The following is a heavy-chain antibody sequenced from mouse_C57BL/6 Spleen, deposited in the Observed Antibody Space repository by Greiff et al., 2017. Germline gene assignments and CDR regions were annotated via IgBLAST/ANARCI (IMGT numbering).Heavy chain of an antibody. J-gene: IGHJ3*01. D-gene: IGHD2-2*01. Sequence: QVHVKQPGTELVKPGASVKLSCKASGYTFTSYWMHWVKQRPGQGLEWIGNINPSNGGTNYNEKFKSKATLTVDKSSSTAYMQLSSLTSEDSAVYYCATTTMVTTGFAYWGQGTLVTVSA. CDR3: ATTTMVTTGFAY. CDR1: GYTFTSYW. V-gene: IGHV1-53*01. CDR2: INPSNGGT.